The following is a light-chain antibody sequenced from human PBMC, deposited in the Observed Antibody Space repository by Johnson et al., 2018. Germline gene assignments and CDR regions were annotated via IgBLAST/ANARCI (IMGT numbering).Light chain of an antibody. CDR2: ENN. Sequence: QSVLTQPPSVSAAPGQKVTISCSGSSSNIGNNYVSWYQQLPGTAPKLLIYENNKRPSGIPYRFSGSKSGTSATLGITGLQTGDAADYYCGTWDSSLSAGNVFGNGTKVTVL. CDR1: SSNIGNNY. V-gene: IGLV1-51*02. CDR3: GTWDSSLSAGNV. J-gene: IGLJ1*01.